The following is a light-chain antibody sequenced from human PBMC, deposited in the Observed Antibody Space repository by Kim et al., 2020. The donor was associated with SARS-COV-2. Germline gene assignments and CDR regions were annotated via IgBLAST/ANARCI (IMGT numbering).Light chain of an antibody. CDR1: SRRSYY. J-gene: IGLJ3*02. CDR3: NSRDSSGNLLV. Sequence: ALGQTVRITCQGDSRRSYYASWYQQKPGQAPVLVIYGKNNRPSGIPDRFSGSSSGNTASLTITGAQAEDEADYYCNSRDSSGNLLVFGGGTKLTVL. V-gene: IGLV3-19*01. CDR2: GKN.